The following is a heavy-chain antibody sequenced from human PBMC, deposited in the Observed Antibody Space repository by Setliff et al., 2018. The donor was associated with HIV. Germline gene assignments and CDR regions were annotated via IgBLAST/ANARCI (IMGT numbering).Heavy chain of an antibody. V-gene: IGHV4-4*09. CDR2: IYPSTSA. D-gene: IGHD3-16*01. J-gene: IGHJ4*02. CDR3: ARGGGTGSFDY. CDR1: GGSIGGYS. Sequence: PSETLSLTCSVSGGSIGGYSWGWIRQSPGKGLEWIGYIYPSTSANYNPSLKSRVTILVDPSKNQFSLRLSSVTAADTAGYYWARGGGTGSFDYWGQGTLVTVSS.